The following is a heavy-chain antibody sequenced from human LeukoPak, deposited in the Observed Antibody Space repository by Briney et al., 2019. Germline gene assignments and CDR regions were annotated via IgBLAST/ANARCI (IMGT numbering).Heavy chain of an antibody. V-gene: IGHV1-18*01. J-gene: IGHJ6*02. CDR1: GYTFTSYG. CDR3: ARDSASGSYNYYYGMDV. Sequence: ASVKVSCKASGYTFTSYGISWVRQAPGQGLEWMGWISAYNGNTNYAQKLQGRVTMTTDTSTSTVYMELRSLRSDDTAVYYCARDSASGSYNYYYGMDVWGQGTTVTVSS. CDR2: ISAYNGNT. D-gene: IGHD3-10*01.